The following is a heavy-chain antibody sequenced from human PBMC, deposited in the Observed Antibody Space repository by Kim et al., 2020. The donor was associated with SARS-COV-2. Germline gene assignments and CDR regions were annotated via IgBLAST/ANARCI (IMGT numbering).Heavy chain of an antibody. CDR3: ARHCLVVPARDAFDI. Sequence: SETLSLTCTVSGGSISSSSYYWGWIRQPPGKGLEWIGSIYYSGSTYYNPSLKSRVTISVDTSKNQFSLKLSSVTAADTAVYYCARHCLVVPARDAFDIWGQGTMVTVSS. V-gene: IGHV4-39*01. J-gene: IGHJ3*02. CDR2: IYYSGST. D-gene: IGHD2-2*01. CDR1: GGSISSSSYY.